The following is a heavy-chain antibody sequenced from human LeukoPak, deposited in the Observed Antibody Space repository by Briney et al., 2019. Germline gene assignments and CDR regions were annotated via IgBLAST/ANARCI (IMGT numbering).Heavy chain of an antibody. D-gene: IGHD4-11*01. CDR2: IGAGGTFT. J-gene: IGHJ4*02. V-gene: IGHV3-23*01. Sequence: GGSLRLSFTASGLTFSSYAINSGPHAPGKGLEWVSGIGAGGTFTYYADSVKGRFTIFRDNSGNTLYLQMNSLRADDTAVYYCAKDLDYTAYGYYFDYWGQGTLVTVSS. CDR1: GLTFSSYA. CDR3: AKDLDYTAYGYYFDY.